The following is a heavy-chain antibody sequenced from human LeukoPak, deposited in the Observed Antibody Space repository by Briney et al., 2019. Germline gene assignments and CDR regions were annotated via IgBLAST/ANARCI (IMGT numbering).Heavy chain of an antibody. Sequence: PGGSLRLSCAASGFTVSSNYMSWVRQAPGKGLEWVSVIYSGGSTYYADSVKGRFTISRDNSKNTLYLQMNSLRAEDTAVYYCARARGSSGYYFGTRSYFDYWGQGTLVTVSS. D-gene: IGHD3-22*01. CDR3: ARARGSSGYYFGTRSYFDY. J-gene: IGHJ4*02. CDR1: GFTVSSNY. CDR2: IYSGGST. V-gene: IGHV3-53*01.